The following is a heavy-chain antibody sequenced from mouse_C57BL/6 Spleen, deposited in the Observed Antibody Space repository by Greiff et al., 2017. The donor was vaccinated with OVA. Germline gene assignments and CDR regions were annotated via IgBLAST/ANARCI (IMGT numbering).Heavy chain of an antibody. V-gene: IGHV1-9*01. Sequence: VQLQQSGAELMKPGASVKLSCKATGYTFTGYWIEWVKQRPGHGLEWIGEILPGSGSTNYTEKFKGKATFTADTSSNTAYMQLSSLTTEDSAIYYCARGGFAYWGQGTLVTVSA. CDR2: ILPGSGST. CDR3: ARGGFAY. CDR1: GYTFTGYW. J-gene: IGHJ3*01.